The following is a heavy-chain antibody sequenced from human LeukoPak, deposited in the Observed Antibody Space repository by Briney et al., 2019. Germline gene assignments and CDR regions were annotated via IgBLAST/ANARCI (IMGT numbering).Heavy chain of an antibody. V-gene: IGHV4-38-2*01. J-gene: IGHJ4*02. Sequence: PSETLSLTCAVSGYSLRSGYYWGWIRQPPGKGLEWIGSVFSGNTYYNPSLKSRVIISVDTSKNQFSLDLSSVTAADTAVYYCARLRGSYYYFDSWGQGTLVTVSS. D-gene: IGHD1-26*01. CDR3: ARLRGSYYYFDS. CDR1: GYSLRSGYY. CDR2: VFSGNT.